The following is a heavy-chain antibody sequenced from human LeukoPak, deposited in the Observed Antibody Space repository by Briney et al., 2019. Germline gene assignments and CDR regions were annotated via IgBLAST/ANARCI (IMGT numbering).Heavy chain of an antibody. J-gene: IGHJ4*02. CDR2: IYYSGST. V-gene: IGHV4-30-4*08. CDR1: GGSISSSSYY. Sequence: KPSETLSLTCTVSGGSISSSSYYWGWIRRPPGKGLEWIGYIYYSGSTYYNPSLKSRVTISVDTSKNQFSLKLSSVTAADTAVYYCARGPLYCSSTSCYRGAPVEWGQGTLVTVSS. D-gene: IGHD2-2*01. CDR3: ARGPLYCSSTSCYRGAPVE.